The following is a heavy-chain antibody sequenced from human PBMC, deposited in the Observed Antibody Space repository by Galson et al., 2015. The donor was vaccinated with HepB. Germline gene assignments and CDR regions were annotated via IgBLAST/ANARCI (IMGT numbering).Heavy chain of an antibody. V-gene: IGHV3-21*01. CDR3: ARGLEWLFYYYYMDV. Sequence: SLRLSCAASGFTFSSYSMNWVRQAPGKGLEWVSSISSSSSYIYYADSVKGRFTISRDNAKNSLYLQMNSLRAEDTAVYYCARGLEWLFYYYYMDVWGKGTTVTVSS. J-gene: IGHJ6*03. CDR1: GFTFSSYS. CDR2: ISSSSSYI. D-gene: IGHD3-3*01.